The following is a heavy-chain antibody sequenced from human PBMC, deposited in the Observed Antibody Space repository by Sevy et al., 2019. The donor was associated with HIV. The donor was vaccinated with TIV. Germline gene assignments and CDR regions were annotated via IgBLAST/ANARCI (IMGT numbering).Heavy chain of an antibody. CDR3: ARVAVEYCTDDCYHRFDY. Sequence: GGSLRLSCAASVFTFTLYARHWVRQAPGKGLEWVALISYSGTNKYYADSVKGRFTISRDDSKNTAYLQMNNLRTDDTAVYYCARVAVEYCTDDCYHRFDYWGQGTQVTVSS. CDR1: VFTFTLYA. V-gene: IGHV3-30-3*01. J-gene: IGHJ4*02. CDR2: ISYSGTNK. D-gene: IGHD2-21*02.